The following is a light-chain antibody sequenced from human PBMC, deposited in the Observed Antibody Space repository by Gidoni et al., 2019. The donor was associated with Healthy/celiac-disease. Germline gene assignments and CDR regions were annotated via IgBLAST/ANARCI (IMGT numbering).Light chain of an antibody. Sequence: DIQMTQSPSTLSASGGDRVTITCRASQSISSWLAWYQQKPGKAPKLLIYPASSLESGVPSRFSGRGSGPEFTLTISSLQPDDFATYYCQQYNRYPLTFGQGTKVEIK. CDR3: QQYNRYPLT. J-gene: IGKJ1*01. V-gene: IGKV1-5*03. CDR2: PAS. CDR1: QSISSW.